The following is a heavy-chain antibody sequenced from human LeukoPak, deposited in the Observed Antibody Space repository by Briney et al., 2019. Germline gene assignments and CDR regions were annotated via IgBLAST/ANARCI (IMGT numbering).Heavy chain of an antibody. CDR3: ARDLMVRGPMDV. D-gene: IGHD3-10*01. CDR1: GYTFTGYC. Sequence: ASVKVTCKASGYTFTGYCIHWVRQAPGQGLEWMGWIKPSSGGTNYAQNFQGRVTMTRDTSINTAYMELSRLRSDDTAVYYCARDLMVRGPMDVWGKGTTVTVSS. V-gene: IGHV1-2*02. CDR2: IKPSSGGT. J-gene: IGHJ6*03.